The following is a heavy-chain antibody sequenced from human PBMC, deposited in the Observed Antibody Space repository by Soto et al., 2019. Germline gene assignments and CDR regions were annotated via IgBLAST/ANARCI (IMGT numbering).Heavy chain of an antibody. CDR1: GYTFTSNW. CDR2: IYPGDSET. D-gene: IGHD3-16*01. Sequence: EVQLVQSGADVKKPGESLKISCKGSGYTFTSNWIGWVRQMPGKGLEWMGIIYPGDSETRYSPSFQGQVTISADKSINTAYLQWSSLKASDTAIYYCARTFGGHLYSFDFWGQGTLVTVSS. J-gene: IGHJ4*02. V-gene: IGHV5-51*03. CDR3: ARTFGGHLYSFDF.